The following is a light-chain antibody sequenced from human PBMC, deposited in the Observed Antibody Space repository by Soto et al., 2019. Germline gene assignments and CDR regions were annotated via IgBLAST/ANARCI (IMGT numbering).Light chain of an antibody. Sequence: EIVLTQSPGTLSLSPGERATLSCRASQSVSSAYLAWYQQRPGQAPRLLIYGASSRATGIPDRFSGSGSGTGFTLTISRLEPEDFAVYYCHQYSSSTKTFGQGTKVDIK. J-gene: IGKJ1*01. V-gene: IGKV3-20*01. CDR3: HQYSSSTKT. CDR1: QSVSSAY. CDR2: GAS.